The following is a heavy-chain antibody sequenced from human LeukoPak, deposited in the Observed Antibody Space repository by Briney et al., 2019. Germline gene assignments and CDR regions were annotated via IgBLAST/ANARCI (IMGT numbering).Heavy chain of an antibody. CDR3: ARLSTGSYDFWSGSLGY. D-gene: IGHD3-3*01. CDR1: GYTFTGYY. CDR2: INPNSGGT. Sequence: VASVKVSCKASGYTFTGYYMHWVRQAPGQGLEWMGWINPNSGGTNYAQKFQGRVTMTRDTSISTAYMELSRLRSDDTAVYYCARLSTGSYDFWSGSLGYWGQGTLVTVSS. J-gene: IGHJ4*02. V-gene: IGHV1-2*02.